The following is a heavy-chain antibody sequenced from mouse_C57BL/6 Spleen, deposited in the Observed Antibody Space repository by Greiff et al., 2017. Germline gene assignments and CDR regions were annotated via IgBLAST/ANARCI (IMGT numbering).Heavy chain of an antibody. D-gene: IGHD1-1*01. CDR2: IYPGDGDT. V-gene: IGHV1-82*01. CDR1: GYAFSSSW. CDR3: ARLTTVVAPYFDY. Sequence: QVQLKQSGPELVKPGASVKISCKASGYAFSSSWMNWVKQRPGKGLEWIGRIYPGDGDTNYNGKFKGKATLTADKSSSTAYMQLSSLTSEDSAVYFCARLTTVVAPYFDYWGQGTTLTVSS. J-gene: IGHJ2*01.